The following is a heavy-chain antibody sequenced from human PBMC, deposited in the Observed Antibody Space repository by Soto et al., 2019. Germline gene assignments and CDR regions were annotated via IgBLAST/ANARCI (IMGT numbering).Heavy chain of an antibody. D-gene: IGHD1-26*01. CDR3: ARGTGAVGIAAWWPDY. V-gene: IGHV4-39*01. Sequence: QLQLQESGPGLVKPSETLSLTCTVSGGSISSSSSSSYYWGWIRQPPGKGLEWIGSMYYSGSTYYNPSLKSRVTISVHTSKNQFSLKLSSLTAADTAVYYCARGTGAVGIAAWWPDYWGQGTLVTVSS. J-gene: IGHJ4*02. CDR2: MYYSGST. CDR1: GGSISSSSSSSYY.